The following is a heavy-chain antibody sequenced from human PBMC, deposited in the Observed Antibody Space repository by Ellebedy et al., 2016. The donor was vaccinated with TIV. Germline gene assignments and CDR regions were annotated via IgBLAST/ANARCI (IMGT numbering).Heavy chain of an antibody. CDR1: GFSFRSYW. Sequence: GGSLRLSCAASGFSFRSYWMSWVRQTPGKGLEWVANINQDGSAKYYVDSVKGPFTISRDNAKNSLYLQINSLRIEETAVYYCARDGSYGDYRSPTHAFEIWGQGTTVTVSS. J-gene: IGHJ3*02. CDR3: ARDGSYGDYRSPTHAFEI. D-gene: IGHD4-17*01. V-gene: IGHV3-7*01. CDR2: INQDGSAK.